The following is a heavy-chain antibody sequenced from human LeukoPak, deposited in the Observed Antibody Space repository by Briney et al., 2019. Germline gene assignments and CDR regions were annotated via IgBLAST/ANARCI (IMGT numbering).Heavy chain of an antibody. D-gene: IGHD4-11*01. CDR3: ARGATKLTN. CDR1: GGSVFGHY. V-gene: IGHV4-34*01. J-gene: IGHJ4*02. Sequence: PSETLSLTCAVYGGSVFGHYWSWIRQPPGKGLEWIGEINHSGSTNYNPSLKSRVTISVDTSKNQFSLKLSSVTAADTAVYYCARGATKLTNWGQGTLVTVSS. CDR2: INHSGST.